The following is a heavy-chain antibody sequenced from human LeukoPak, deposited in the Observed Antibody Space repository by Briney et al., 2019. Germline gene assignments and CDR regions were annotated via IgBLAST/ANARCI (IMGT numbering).Heavy chain of an antibody. CDR3: AKAADYGGNTLYYFDY. CDR1: GLTFGTAW. Sequence: GGSLRLSCAASGLTFGTAWMTWVRQAPGKGLEWVSAISGSGGSTYYADSVKGRFTISRDNSKNTLYLQMNSLRAEDTAVYYCAKAADYGGNTLYYFDYWGQGTLVTVSS. CDR2: ISGSGGST. D-gene: IGHD4-17*01. J-gene: IGHJ4*02. V-gene: IGHV3-23*01.